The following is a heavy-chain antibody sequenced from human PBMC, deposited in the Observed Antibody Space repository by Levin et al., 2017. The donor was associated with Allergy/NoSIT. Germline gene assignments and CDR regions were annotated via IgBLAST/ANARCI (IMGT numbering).Heavy chain of an antibody. V-gene: IGHV1-18*01. J-gene: IGHJ5*02. CDR3: ARWCSGGSCYRNWFDP. Sequence: ASVKVSCKASGYTFTSYGISWVRQAPGQGLEWMGWISAYNGNTNYAQKLQGRVTMTTDTSTSTAYMELRSLRSDDTAVYYWARWCSGGSCYRNWFDPWGQGTLVTVSS. CDR2: ISAYNGNT. D-gene: IGHD2-15*01. CDR1: GYTFTSYG.